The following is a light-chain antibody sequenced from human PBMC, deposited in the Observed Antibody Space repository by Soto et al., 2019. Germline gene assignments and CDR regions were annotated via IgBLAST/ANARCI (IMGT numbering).Light chain of an antibody. Sequence: QSVLTQPASVSGSPGQSITVSCTGTSSDVGGYKYVSWYQQHPGKAPKLMIYEVTNRPSGVSNRFSGSKSGNTASLTISGLQAEDEADYYCSSFTIRTTVVFGTGTKVTLL. CDR3: SSFTIRTTVV. V-gene: IGLV2-14*01. CDR1: SSDVGGYKY. CDR2: EVT. J-gene: IGLJ1*01.